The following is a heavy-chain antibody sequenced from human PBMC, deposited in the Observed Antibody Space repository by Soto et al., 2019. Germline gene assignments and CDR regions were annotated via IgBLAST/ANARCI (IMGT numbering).Heavy chain of an antibody. CDR2: ISWNSGSI. D-gene: IGHD3-10*01. Sequence: EVQVVESGGGLVQPGRSLRLSCAASGFIFEDYAMHWVRQAPGKGLEWVSGISWNSGSIDYADSVTGRFTISRDNAKNSLYLQMNTPITEDTALYYSARGLSSSLGIYVLIAAVDTWGQGTRVNVAS. CDR1: GFIFEDYA. CDR3: ARGLSSSLGIYVLIAAVDT. V-gene: IGHV3-9*01. J-gene: IGHJ3*02.